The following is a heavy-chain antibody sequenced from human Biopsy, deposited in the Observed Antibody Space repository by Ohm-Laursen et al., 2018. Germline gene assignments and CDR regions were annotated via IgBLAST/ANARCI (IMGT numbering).Heavy chain of an antibody. D-gene: IGHD5-12*01. CDR1: GGSFSGYY. Sequence: TLSLTCAVYGGSFSGYYWSWIRQPPGKGLEWIGEINHGGSTNYNPSLKSRVTISVDTSKNQFSLKLRSVTAADTAIYYCARGSGYFKLDVWGQGTTVTVSS. CDR3: ARGSGYFKLDV. CDR2: INHGGST. V-gene: IGHV4-34*01. J-gene: IGHJ6*02.